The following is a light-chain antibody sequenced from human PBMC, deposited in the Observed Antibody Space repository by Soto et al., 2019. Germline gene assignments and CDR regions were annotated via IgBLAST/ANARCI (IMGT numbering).Light chain of an antibody. V-gene: IGKV3-20*01. CDR1: QSVRNY. CDR3: QQYGSSGA. J-gene: IGKJ1*01. Sequence: IDFTHYSATRSFSAGERATLSFRASQSVRNYLAWYQQKRGQAPRLLIYGASNRATGIPDRFSGSGSGTDFTLTISRLETEDFAVYYCQQYGSSGAFGQGTKVDIK. CDR2: GAS.